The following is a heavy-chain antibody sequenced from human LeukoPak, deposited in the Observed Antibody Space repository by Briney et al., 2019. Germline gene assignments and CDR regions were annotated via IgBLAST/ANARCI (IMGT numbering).Heavy chain of an antibody. Sequence: GGSLRLSCAASGFTFSGSAMHWVRQASGKGLEWVGRIRSKANSYATAYAASVKGRFTISRDDSKNTAYLQMNSLKTEDTAVYYCTSRYYYDSSGYPTRPIDYWGQGTLVTVSS. V-gene: IGHV3-73*01. D-gene: IGHD3-22*01. CDR3: TSRYYYDSSGYPTRPIDY. CDR2: IRSKANSYAT. CDR1: GFTFSGSA. J-gene: IGHJ4*02.